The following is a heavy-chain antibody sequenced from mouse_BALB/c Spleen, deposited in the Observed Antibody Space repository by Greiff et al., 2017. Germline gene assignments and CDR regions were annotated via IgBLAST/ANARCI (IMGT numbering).Heavy chain of an antibody. V-gene: IGHV5-12-1*01. Sequence: EVHLVESGGGLVKPGGSLKLSCAASGFAFSSYDMSWVRQTPEKRLEWVAYISSGGGSTYYPDTVKGRFTISRDNAKNTLYLQMSSLKSEDTAMYYCARHDLFITTVVPYYFDYWGQGTTLTVSS. CDR3: ARHDLFITTVVPYYFDY. CDR1: GFAFSSYD. CDR2: ISSGGGST. J-gene: IGHJ2*01. D-gene: IGHD1-1*01.